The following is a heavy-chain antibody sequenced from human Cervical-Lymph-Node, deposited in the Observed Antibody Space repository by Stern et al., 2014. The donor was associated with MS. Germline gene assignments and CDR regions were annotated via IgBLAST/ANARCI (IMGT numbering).Heavy chain of an antibody. J-gene: IGHJ4*02. CDR1: GFTFSSYG. D-gene: IGHD4-17*01. CDR3: ARPHDYGDADLSSWIDY. CDR2: IWYDGSNK. Sequence: VQLVQSGGGVVQPGRSLRLSCAASGFTFSSYGMHWVRQAPGKGLEWVAVIWYDGSNKYYADSVKGRFTISRDNSKNTLYLQMNSLRAEDTAVYYCARPHDYGDADLSSWIDYWGQGTLVTVSS. V-gene: IGHV3-33*01.